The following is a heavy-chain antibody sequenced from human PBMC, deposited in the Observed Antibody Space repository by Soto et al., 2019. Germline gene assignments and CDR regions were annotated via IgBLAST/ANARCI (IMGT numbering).Heavy chain of an antibody. D-gene: IGHD6-6*01. Sequence: PSETLSLTCAVYCGSFSGYYWSWIRQPPGKGLEWIGEINHSGSTNYNPSLKSRVTMSVDTSKNQFSLKLSSVTAADTAVCYCARTSRFDCWGQGTLVTVSS. J-gene: IGHJ4*02. CDR1: CGSFSGYY. V-gene: IGHV4-34*01. CDR3: ARTSRFDC. CDR2: INHSGST.